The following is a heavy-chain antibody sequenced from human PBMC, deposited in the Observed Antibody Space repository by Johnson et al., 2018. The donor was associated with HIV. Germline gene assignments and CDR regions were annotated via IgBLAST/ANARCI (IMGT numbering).Heavy chain of an antibody. V-gene: IGHV3-33*06. CDR1: GFTFSSYG. CDR2: IGYDGSNK. CDR3: AKVSSQSSSWYDAFDI. Sequence: QVQLVESGGGVVQPGRSLRLSCAASGFTFSSYGMHWVRQAPGKGLEWVAVIGYDGSNKYYADYVKGRFTISRDNSKNTLYLQMNSLRDEDTAVYYCAKVSSQSSSWYDAFDIWGQGTMVTVSS. D-gene: IGHD6-13*01. J-gene: IGHJ3*02.